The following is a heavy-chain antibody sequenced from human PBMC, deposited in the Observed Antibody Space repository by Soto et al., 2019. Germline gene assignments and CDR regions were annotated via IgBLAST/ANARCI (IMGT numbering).Heavy chain of an antibody. CDR2: IYYSGST. CDR1: GGSISSYY. D-gene: IGHD6-13*01. CDR3: ARVPAAAGVDY. V-gene: IGHV4-59*07. Sequence: PSDTLSLSCAVSGGSISSYYWSWIRQPPGKGLEWIGYIYYSGSTNYNPSLKSRVTISVDTSKNQFSLKLSSVTAADTAVYYCARVPAAAGVDYWGQGTLVTVSS. J-gene: IGHJ4*02.